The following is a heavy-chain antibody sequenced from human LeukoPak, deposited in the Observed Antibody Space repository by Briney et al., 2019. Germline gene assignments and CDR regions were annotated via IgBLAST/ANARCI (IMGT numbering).Heavy chain of an antibody. V-gene: IGHV3-21*01. CDR2: ISSSSSYI. CDR3: ARGGYYDSSGYLRLWYFDL. J-gene: IGHJ2*01. D-gene: IGHD3-22*01. CDR1: GFTFSSYS. Sequence: PGGSLRLSCAASGFTFSSYSMNWVRQAPGKGLEWVSSISSSSSYIYYADSVKGRFTISRDNAKNSLYLQVNSLRAEDTAVYYCARGGYYDSSGYLRLWYFDLWGRGTLVTVSS.